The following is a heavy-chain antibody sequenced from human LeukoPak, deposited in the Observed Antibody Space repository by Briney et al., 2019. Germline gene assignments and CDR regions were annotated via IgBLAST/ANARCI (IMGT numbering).Heavy chain of an antibody. CDR1: GVSISSYY. CDR2: IYSSWRT. D-gene: IGHD6-13*01. J-gene: IGHJ4*02. V-gene: IGHV4-59*08. Sequence: SETLSLTCTVSGVSISSYYWSWIRQPPGKGLEWIGYIYSSWRTNYNPSLQSRVTISVGPSKNHFSLKPSSVTAADTPVHFFSRRQSRSWYFACGGEGSPVTPSS. CDR3: SRRQSRSWYFAC.